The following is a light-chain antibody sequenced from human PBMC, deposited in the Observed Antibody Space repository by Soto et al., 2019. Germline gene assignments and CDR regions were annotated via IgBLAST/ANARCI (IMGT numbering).Light chain of an antibody. CDR1: SSDVGGYNY. CDR2: DVS. J-gene: IGLJ1*01. Sequence: QSVLTQPASVSGSPGQSITISCTGTSSDVGGYNYVSWYQQHPGKAPKLMIYDVSNRPSGVSNRFSGSKSGNMASLTISGLQAEDEADYYCSSYTSSSTLYVFGTGTKVT. V-gene: IGLV2-14*01. CDR3: SSYTSSSTLYV.